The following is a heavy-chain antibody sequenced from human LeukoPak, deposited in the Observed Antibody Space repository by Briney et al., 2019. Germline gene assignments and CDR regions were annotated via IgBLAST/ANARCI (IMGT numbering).Heavy chain of an antibody. CDR1: GFTFSTCA. CDR2: ISSNGNNT. CDR3: VKDGRGWLVDY. Sequence: GGSLRLSCSASGFTFSTCAMHWVRQAPGKGLEYVSAISSNGNNTYYADSVKGRFTISRDNSKNTLYLQMTSLRTEDTAVYYCVKDGRGWLVDYWGQGTLVTVSS. V-gene: IGHV3-64D*06. D-gene: IGHD6-19*01. J-gene: IGHJ4*02.